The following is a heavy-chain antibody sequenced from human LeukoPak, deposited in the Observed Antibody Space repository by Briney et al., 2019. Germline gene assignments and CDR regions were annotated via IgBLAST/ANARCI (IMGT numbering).Heavy chain of an antibody. CDR2: MFYSGNT. CDR3: ARHSCITSTCTRFYGMDI. V-gene: IGHV4-39*01. Sequence: SETLSLTCTVSGGSISGSSYHWVWIRQPPGTGLEWIANMFYSGNTYYNPSLKSRVSISVDTSKNQFSLNLSSVTAADTAVYYSARHSCITSTCTRFYGMDIWGQGTSVTVSS. J-gene: IGHJ6*02. CDR1: GGSISGSSYH. D-gene: IGHD3-10*01.